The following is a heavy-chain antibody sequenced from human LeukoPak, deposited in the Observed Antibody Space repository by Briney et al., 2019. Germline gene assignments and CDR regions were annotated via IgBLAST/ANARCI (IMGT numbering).Heavy chain of an antibody. V-gene: IGHV1-24*01. Sequence: ASVKVSCKASGNIFTELSIHWVRQTPGKGLEWMGGFDPQLDETIYAQTFQGRVTMTEDTSTDAAYMELSSLTSEDTAVYYCATSPAWPLDNWGQGTQVIVSS. CDR1: GNIFTELS. CDR2: FDPQLDET. CDR3: ATSPAWPLDN. D-gene: IGHD2-2*01. J-gene: IGHJ4*02.